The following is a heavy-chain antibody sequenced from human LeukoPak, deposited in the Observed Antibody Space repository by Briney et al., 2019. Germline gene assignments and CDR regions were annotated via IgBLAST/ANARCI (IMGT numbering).Heavy chain of an antibody. CDR2: ISAYNGNT. V-gene: IGHV1-18*01. D-gene: IGHD6-13*01. CDR3: AREMEYSSSWFGDY. Sequence: GASVKVSCKASGYTFTSYGISWVRQAPGQGLEWMEWISAYNGNTNYAQKLQGRVTMTTDTSTSTAYMELRSLRSDDTAVYYCAREMEYSSSWFGDYWGQGTLVTVSS. CDR1: GYTFTSYG. J-gene: IGHJ4*02.